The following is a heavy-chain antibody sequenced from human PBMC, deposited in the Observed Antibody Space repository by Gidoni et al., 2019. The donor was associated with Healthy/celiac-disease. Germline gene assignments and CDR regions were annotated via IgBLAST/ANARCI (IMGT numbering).Heavy chain of an antibody. CDR2: ISYDGSNK. Sequence: QVQLVEPGGGVVQPGRSLRLYCAASGFPFSSYAMHWVRQAPGKGLEWVAVISYDGSNKYYADSVKGRFTISRDNSKNTLYLQMNSLRAEDTAVYYCARDWGYSGYVFYFDYWGQGTLVTVSS. V-gene: IGHV3-30-3*01. J-gene: IGHJ4*02. CDR3: ARDWGYSGYVFYFDY. D-gene: IGHD5-12*01. CDR1: GFPFSSYA.